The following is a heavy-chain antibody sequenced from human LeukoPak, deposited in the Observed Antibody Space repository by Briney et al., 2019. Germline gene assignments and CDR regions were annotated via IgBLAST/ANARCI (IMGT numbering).Heavy chain of an antibody. D-gene: IGHD3-22*01. CDR3: ARQGIYDSSGYYYVGYDYFDY. J-gene: IGHJ4*02. Sequence: GESLKISCKGSGYSLTSYWIGWVRQMPGKGLEWMGIIYPGDSDTRYSPSFQGQVTISADKSISTAYLQWSSLKASDTAMYYCARQGIYDSSGYYYVGYDYFDYWGQGTLVTVSS. CDR1: GYSLTSYW. CDR2: IYPGDSDT. V-gene: IGHV5-51*01.